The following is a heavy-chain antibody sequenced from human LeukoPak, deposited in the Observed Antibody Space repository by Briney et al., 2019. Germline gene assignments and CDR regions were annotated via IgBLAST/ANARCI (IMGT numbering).Heavy chain of an antibody. D-gene: IGHD2-2*02. Sequence: GGSLRLSCAASGFTVSSNYMSWVRQAPGKGLEWVSAISGSGGSTYYADSVKGRFTISRDNSKNTLYLQMNSLRAEDTAVYYCAKDHCSNTSCYRFFDYWGQGTLVTVSS. J-gene: IGHJ4*02. CDR3: AKDHCSNTSCYRFFDY. CDR2: ISGSGGST. CDR1: GFTVSSNY. V-gene: IGHV3-23*01.